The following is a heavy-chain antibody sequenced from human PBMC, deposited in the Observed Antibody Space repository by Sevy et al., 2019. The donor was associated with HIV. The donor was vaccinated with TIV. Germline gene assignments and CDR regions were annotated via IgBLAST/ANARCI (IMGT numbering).Heavy chain of an antibody. J-gene: IGHJ4*02. CDR2: INHSGNT. CDR3: AGWRGTRVTMMVVVVTVYFYY. D-gene: IGHD3-22*01. CDR1: GGSFSDYS. Sequence: SETQSLTCAVYGGSFSDYSWNWIRQPPGKGLEWIGEINHSGNTNYNPSLKSRVTISIDASKNEVSLKVTSVTAADTAVYYCAGWRGTRVTMMVVVVTVYFYYWGQGTPVTVSS. V-gene: IGHV4-34*01.